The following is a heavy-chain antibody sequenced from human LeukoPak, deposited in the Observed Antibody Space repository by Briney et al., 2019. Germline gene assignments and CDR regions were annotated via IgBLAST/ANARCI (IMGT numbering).Heavy chain of an antibody. CDR3: ARGENYYDSGGYFN. CDR2: IWYDGSNK. D-gene: IGHD3-22*01. CDR1: GFTFSSYG. V-gene: IGHV3-33*01. Sequence: GRSLRLSCAASGFTFSSYGMHWVRQAPGKGLEWVAVIWYDGSNKYYADSVKGRFTISRDNSKNTLYLQMNSLRAEDTAMYYCARGENYYDSGGYFNWGQGTLVTVSS. J-gene: IGHJ4*02.